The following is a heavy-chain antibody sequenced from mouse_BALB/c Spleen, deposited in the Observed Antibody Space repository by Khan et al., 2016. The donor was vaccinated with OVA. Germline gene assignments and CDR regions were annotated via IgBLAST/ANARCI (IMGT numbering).Heavy chain of an antibody. CDR1: GYTFTSYT. J-gene: IGHJ3*01. V-gene: IGHV1-4*01. CDR3: VREGSYHRSCGWFAY. CDR2: INPSNNYT. Sequence: QVQLKQSGAELARPGASVKMSCKASGYTFTSYTIHWVRQRPGQALEWIGHINPSNNYTNYNQNFKDKAALVVDKSSSTAYLHMSSLTSEDYSVYYFVREGSYHRSCGWFAYWGQGTLVTVSA. D-gene: IGHD2-14*01.